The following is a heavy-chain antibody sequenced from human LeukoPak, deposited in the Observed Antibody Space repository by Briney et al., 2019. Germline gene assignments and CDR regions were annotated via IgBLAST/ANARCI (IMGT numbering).Heavy chain of an antibody. CDR3: AKDRNYDFWSGYPPGY. J-gene: IGHJ4*02. V-gene: IGHV3-23*01. D-gene: IGHD3-3*01. CDR1: GFTFSNYA. CDR2: ISGSGGST. Sequence: GGSLRLSCAASGFTFSNYAMSWVRQAPGKGLEWVSGISGSGGSTYYADSAKGRFTISRDKSKNTLYLQMNSLRAEDTAVYYCAKDRNYDFWSGYPPGYWGQGTLVTVSS.